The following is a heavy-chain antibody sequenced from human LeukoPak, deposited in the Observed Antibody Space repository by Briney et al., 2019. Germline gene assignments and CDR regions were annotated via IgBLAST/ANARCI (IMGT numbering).Heavy chain of an antibody. V-gene: IGHV1-24*01. CDR1: GYTLTELS. D-gene: IGHD2-15*01. Sequence: ASVKVSCKVSGYTLTELSMHWVRQAPGKGLEWMGGFDPEHGETVYAQKFQGRLTMTEDTSTHTAYMELSSLGSDDTAVYYCATDPVGYCNADGCYSVDYWGQGTLVTVSS. CDR3: ATDPVGYCNADGCYSVDY. CDR2: FDPEHGET. J-gene: IGHJ4*02.